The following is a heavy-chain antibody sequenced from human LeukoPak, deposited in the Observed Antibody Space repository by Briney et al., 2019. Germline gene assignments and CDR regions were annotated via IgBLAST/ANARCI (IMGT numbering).Heavy chain of an antibody. CDR3: ARGRMRGWLVP. J-gene: IGHJ5*02. D-gene: IGHD2-8*01. CDR2: IYYSGST. V-gene: IGHV4-59*12. Sequence: SETLSLTCTVSGGSISSYYWSWIRQPPGKGLEWIGYIYYSGSTNYNPSLKSRVTISLDTSKSQFSLKLSSVTAGDTAVYFCARGRMRGWLVPWGQGTLLTVSP. CDR1: GGSISSYY.